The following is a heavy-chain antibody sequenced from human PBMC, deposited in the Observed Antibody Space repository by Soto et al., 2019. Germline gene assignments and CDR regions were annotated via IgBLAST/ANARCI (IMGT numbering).Heavy chain of an antibody. CDR1: GFTFSNAW. Sequence: EVQLVESGGGLVKPGGSLRLSCAASGFTFSNAWMNWVRQAPGKGLEWVGRIKSKTDGGTTDYAAPVKGRFTISRDDSTNTLYLQMNSLKTEDTAVYYCTTGQGAAYYYYGMDVWGQGTTVTVSS. V-gene: IGHV3-15*07. CDR2: IKSKTDGGTT. CDR3: TTGQGAAYYYYGMDV. J-gene: IGHJ6*02.